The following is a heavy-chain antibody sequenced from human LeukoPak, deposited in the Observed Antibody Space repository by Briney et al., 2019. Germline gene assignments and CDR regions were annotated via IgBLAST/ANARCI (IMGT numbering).Heavy chain of an antibody. Sequence: PGGSLRLSCAASGFTFSSYTMNWVRQPPGKGLEWVSNIGTSSTTIYYADSVKGRFTISRDNSKNTLYLQMNSLRAEDTAVYYCAKDNWLVGAVFDYWGQGTLVTVSS. CDR1: GFTFSSYT. J-gene: IGHJ4*02. CDR2: IGTSSTTI. CDR3: AKDNWLVGAVFDY. V-gene: IGHV3-48*01. D-gene: IGHD1-26*01.